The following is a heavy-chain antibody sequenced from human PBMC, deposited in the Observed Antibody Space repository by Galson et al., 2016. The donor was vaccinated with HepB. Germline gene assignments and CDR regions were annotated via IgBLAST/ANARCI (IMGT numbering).Heavy chain of an antibody. D-gene: IGHD2-8*02. CDR1: GSSISSTTNW. Sequence: SETLSLTCTVSGSSISSTTNWWSWVRQSPGQGLEWIGEIYHSGDTNYNPSLKSRATISVDTSRNQFSLSLSSVTAADTAVYYCARDCTGGTCKFAGYDAFDIWGQGTTVTVSS. J-gene: IGHJ3*02. V-gene: IGHV4-4*02. CDR3: ARDCTGGTCKFAGYDAFDI. CDR2: IYHSGDT.